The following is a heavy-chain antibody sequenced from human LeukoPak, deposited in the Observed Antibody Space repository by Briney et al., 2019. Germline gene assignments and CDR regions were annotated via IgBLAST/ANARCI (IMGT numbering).Heavy chain of an antibody. D-gene: IGHD1-26*01. CDR2: TWYDGSYK. J-gene: IGHJ3*02. V-gene: IGHV3-33*08. CDR3: ARQFDGSHPNAFDI. CDR1: GFTFVSYA. Sequence: GGSLRLSCAASGFTFVSYAMNWVRQAPGKRLEWVAVTWYDGSYKYYGDSVEGRFTISRDNSKNTLYLQMASLRVEDTAVYYCARQFDGSHPNAFDIWGQGTMVTVSS.